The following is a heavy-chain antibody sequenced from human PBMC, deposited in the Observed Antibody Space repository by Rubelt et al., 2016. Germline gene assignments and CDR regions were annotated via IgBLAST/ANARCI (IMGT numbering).Heavy chain of an antibody. D-gene: IGHD6-6*01. CDR1: GGSFSGYS. Sequence: QVQLQQWGAGLVKPSETLSLTCAVYGGSFSGYSWTWIRQPPGKGLEWLGEVDHSGNTDYIPSLKSRGSRTVGTSKTRFSRNLSFVTAADTAVYYCAKGLTVASIAALEDWGQGTLVTVSS. CDR3: AKGLTVASIAALED. V-gene: IGHV4-34*01. CDR2: VDHSGNT. J-gene: IGHJ4*02.